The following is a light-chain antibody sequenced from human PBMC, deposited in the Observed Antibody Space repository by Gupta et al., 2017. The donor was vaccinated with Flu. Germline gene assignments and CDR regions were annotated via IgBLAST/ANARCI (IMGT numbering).Light chain of an antibody. Sequence: AYELSTGTITCRPSQRINKYLNWYHQKPGKAPKLLIFTASTLQSGVPSRFSGSGSGTEFTLIITNLQPEDLGTYFCQQSYSVPHTFGQGT. CDR1: QRINKY. J-gene: IGKJ2*01. CDR3: QQSYSVPHT. CDR2: TAS. V-gene: IGKV1-39*01.